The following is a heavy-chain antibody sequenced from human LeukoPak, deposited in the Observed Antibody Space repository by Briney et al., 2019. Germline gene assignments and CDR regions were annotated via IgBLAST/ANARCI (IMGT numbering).Heavy chain of an antibody. Sequence: PGGSLRLSCAASGFDFTIYSINWVRQAPGKGLEWISYISSSSRYIYFADFVKGRFTVSKDNAQNLVSLQMNSLRAEDTAVYFCTRVGTSGYTADYWGQGTRVTVSS. V-gene: IGHV3-21*05. D-gene: IGHD3-22*01. J-gene: IGHJ4*02. CDR1: GFDFTIYS. CDR3: TRVGTSGYTADY. CDR2: ISSSSRYI.